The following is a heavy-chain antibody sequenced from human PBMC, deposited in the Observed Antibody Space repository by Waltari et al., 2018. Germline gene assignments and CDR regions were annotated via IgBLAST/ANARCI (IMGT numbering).Heavy chain of an antibody. D-gene: IGHD3-3*01. Sequence: QITLMASGPTLVKPTQTLTLTCTFSGFSLSTSGVGVGWIRQPPGKALEWLALIYWNDDKRYSPSLKSRLTITKDTSKNQVVLTMTNMDPVDTATYYCAHSDITIFGVVIHYYFDYWGQGTLVTVSS. CDR3: AHSDITIFGVVIHYYFDY. CDR1: GFSLSTSGVG. V-gene: IGHV2-5*01. CDR2: IYWNDDK. J-gene: IGHJ4*02.